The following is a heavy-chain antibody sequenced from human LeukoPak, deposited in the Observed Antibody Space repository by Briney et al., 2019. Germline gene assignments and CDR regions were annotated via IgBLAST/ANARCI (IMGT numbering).Heavy chain of an antibody. D-gene: IGHD3-9*01. V-gene: IGHV4-30-4*01. Sequence: PSETLSLTCTVSGGSISSGDYYWSWIRQPPGKGLEWIGYIYYSGSTYYNPSLRSRVTISVDTSKNQFSLKLSSVTAADTAVYYCARGSILTGYSIPAPFDYWGQGTLVTVSS. J-gene: IGHJ4*02. CDR2: IYYSGST. CDR1: GGSISSGDYY. CDR3: ARGSILTGYSIPAPFDY.